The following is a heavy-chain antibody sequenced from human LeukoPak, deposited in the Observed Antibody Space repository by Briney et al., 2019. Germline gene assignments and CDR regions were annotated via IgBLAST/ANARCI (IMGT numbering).Heavy chain of an antibody. CDR2: INHSGST. V-gene: IGHV4-34*01. CDR3: ARNFQYFDLPDY. D-gene: IGHD2/OR15-2a*01. CDR1: GGSFSGYY. Sequence: PSETLSLTCAVYGGSFSGYYWSWTRQPPGKGLEWIGEINHSGSTYYNPSLKSRVTISVDTSKNQFSLKLISVTAADTAVYYCARNFQYFDLPDYWGQGTLVTVSS. J-gene: IGHJ4*02.